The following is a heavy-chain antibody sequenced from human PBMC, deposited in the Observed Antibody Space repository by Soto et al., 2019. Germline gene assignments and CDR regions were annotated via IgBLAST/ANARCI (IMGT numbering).Heavy chain of an antibody. CDR3: ASWLTSGYFDY. Sequence: WETLSLTCAVSGGSISSSNWWSWVRQPPGKGLEWIGEIYHSGSTNYNPSLKSRVTISVDKSKNQFSLKLSSVTAADTAVYYCASWLTSGYFDYWGQGTLVTVSS. J-gene: IGHJ4*02. D-gene: IGHD3-10*01. CDR1: GGSISSSNW. V-gene: IGHV4-4*02. CDR2: IYHSGST.